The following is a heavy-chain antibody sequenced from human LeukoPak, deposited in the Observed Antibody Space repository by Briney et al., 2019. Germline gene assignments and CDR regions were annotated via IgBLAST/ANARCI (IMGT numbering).Heavy chain of an antibody. CDR2: ISSSSSYI. Sequence: PGGSLRLSCAASGFTFSSYSMNWVRQAPGKGLEWVSSISSSSSYIYYADSVKGRFTISRDNAKNSLYLQMNSLRAEDTAVYYCARDNIQYYDFWGGPRGALGMDVWGQGTTVTVSS. D-gene: IGHD3-3*01. CDR1: GFTFSSYS. V-gene: IGHV3-21*01. J-gene: IGHJ6*02. CDR3: ARDNIQYYDFWGGPRGALGMDV.